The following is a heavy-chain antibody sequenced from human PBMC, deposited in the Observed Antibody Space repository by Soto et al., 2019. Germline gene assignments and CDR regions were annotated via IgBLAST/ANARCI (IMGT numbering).Heavy chain of an antibody. J-gene: IGHJ4*02. V-gene: IGHV4-59*01. CDR3: ARGGRYYDILTGYYSVDYHDY. CDR1: GGSISSYY. Sequence: LETLSLTCTVSGGSISSYYWSWIRQPPGKGLEWIGYIYYSGSTNYNPSLKSRVTISVDTSKNQFSLKLSSVTAADTAVYYCARGGRYYDILTGYYSVDYHDYWGQGTLVTVSS. D-gene: IGHD3-9*01. CDR2: IYYSGST.